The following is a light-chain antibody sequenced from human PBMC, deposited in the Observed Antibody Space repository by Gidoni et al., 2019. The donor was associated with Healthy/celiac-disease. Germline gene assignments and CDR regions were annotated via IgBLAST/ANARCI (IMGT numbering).Light chain of an antibody. CDR3: QSYDSSLSGYV. CDR2: GNS. V-gene: IGLV1-40*01. J-gene: IGLJ1*01. Sequence: QSVLTQPPPVSGAPGPRVTISCTGSSSNIGAGYDVPWYQQLPGTAPKLLIYGNSNRPSGVPDRFSGSKSGTSASLAITGLQAEDEADYYCQSYDSSLSGYVFGTGTKVTVL. CDR1: SSNIGAGYD.